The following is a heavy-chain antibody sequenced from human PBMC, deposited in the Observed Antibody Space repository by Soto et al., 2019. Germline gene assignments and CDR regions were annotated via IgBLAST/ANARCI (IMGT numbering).Heavy chain of an antibody. Sequence: EVQLLESGGDLIQPGGSLRLSCAASGFTFSSYAMSWVRQAPGKGLGWVSAISSSAGSTFYADSVKGRFTIPRDNSRNILYLQMNSLRAEDTAIYYCAKYQPMTQPRPYFDYWGQGTRVTVSS. J-gene: IGHJ4*02. D-gene: IGHD3-22*01. CDR3: AKYQPMTQPRPYFDY. CDR2: ISSSAGST. V-gene: IGHV3-23*01. CDR1: GFTFSSYA.